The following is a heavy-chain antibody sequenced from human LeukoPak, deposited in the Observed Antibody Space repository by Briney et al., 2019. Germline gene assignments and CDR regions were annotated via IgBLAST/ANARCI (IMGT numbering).Heavy chain of an antibody. CDR2: INHSGST. Sequence: PSETLSLTCAVYGGSFSGYYWSWIRQPPGKGLEWIGEINHSGSTNYNPSLKSRVTISVDTSKNQFSLKLSSMTAADTAVYFCARGPIVGFGELSPPDVWGQGTTVTVSS. D-gene: IGHD3-10*01. V-gene: IGHV4-34*01. CDR1: GGSFSGYY. J-gene: IGHJ6*02. CDR3: ARGPIVGFGELSPPDV.